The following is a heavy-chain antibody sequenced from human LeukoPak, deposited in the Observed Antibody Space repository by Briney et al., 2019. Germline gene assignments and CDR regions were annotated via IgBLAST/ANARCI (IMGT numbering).Heavy chain of an antibody. CDR1: GGSFSGYY. CDR3: ARNAGYSDLNF. CDR2: IYRSRAT. Sequence: SETLSLTCAVYGGSFSGYYWSWIRRPPGKGLEWIGEIYRSRATNYNPSLRSRVTVSLDKSKNQFSLRLNSVTAADTAIYYCARNAGYSDLNFWGQGVLVTVSS. V-gene: IGHV4-34*01. D-gene: IGHD3-22*01. J-gene: IGHJ4*02.